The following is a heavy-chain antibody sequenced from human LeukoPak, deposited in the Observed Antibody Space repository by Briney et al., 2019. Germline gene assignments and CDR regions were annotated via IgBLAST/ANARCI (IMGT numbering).Heavy chain of an antibody. D-gene: IGHD3-22*01. Sequence: SETLSLTCTVSGGSISSYYWSWIRQPPGKGLEWIGYIYYSGSTNYNPSLKSRVTISVDTSKNQFSLKLSSVTAADTAVYYCARSTYDSSGYYLGIWGQGTMVTVSS. J-gene: IGHJ3*02. CDR1: GGSISSYY. CDR3: ARSTYDSSGYYLGI. V-gene: IGHV4-59*01. CDR2: IYYSGST.